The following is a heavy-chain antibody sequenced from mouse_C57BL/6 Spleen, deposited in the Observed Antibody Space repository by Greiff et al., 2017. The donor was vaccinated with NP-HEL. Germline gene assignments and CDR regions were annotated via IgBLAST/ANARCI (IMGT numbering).Heavy chain of an antibody. Sequence: EVQLQQSGPVLVKPGASVKMSCKASGYTFTDYYMNWVKQSHGKSLEWIGVINPYNGGTSYNQKFKGKATLTVDKSSSTAYMELNSLTSEDSAVYYCARGYYGYDRTFDYWGQGTTLTVSS. V-gene: IGHV1-19*01. D-gene: IGHD2-2*01. CDR3: ARGYYGYDRTFDY. CDR1: GYTFTDYY. CDR2: INPYNGGT. J-gene: IGHJ2*01.